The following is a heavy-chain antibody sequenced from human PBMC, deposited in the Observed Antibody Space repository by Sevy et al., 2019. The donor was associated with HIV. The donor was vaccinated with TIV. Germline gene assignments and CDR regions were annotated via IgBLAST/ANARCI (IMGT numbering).Heavy chain of an antibody. CDR2: ISSSSTTI. D-gene: IGHD3-16*01. Sequence: GGSLRLSCAASRLTFSSSSVNWVRQAPGKGLEWVSYISSSSTTIYYADSVKGRFTISRDNAKNSLYLQMNSLRDEDTDVYSCASGFMRADYYYGMDVWGQGTTVTVSS. V-gene: IGHV3-48*02. CDR1: RLTFSSSS. CDR3: ASGFMRADYYYGMDV. J-gene: IGHJ6*02.